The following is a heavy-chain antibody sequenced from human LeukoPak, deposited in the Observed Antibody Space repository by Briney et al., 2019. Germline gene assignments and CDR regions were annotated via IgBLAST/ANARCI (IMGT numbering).Heavy chain of an antibody. CDR3: ARDRWFGNIPSGFDY. D-gene: IGHD3-10*01. Sequence: SETLSLTCTVSGGSISSYYWSWIRQPAGKGLEWIGRIYTSGSTNYTPSLKSRVTMSVDTSKNHLSLKLSSVTAADTAVYYCARDRWFGNIPSGFDYWGQGTLVTVSS. CDR2: IYTSGST. J-gene: IGHJ4*02. CDR1: GGSISSYY. V-gene: IGHV4-4*07.